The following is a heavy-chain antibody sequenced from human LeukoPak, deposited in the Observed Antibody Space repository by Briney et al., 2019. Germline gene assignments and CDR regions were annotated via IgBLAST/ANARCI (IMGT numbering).Heavy chain of an antibody. CDR3: ASPNYGDDPSFDY. CDR2: IIPILGIA. CDR1: GGTFSSYA. Sequence: SVKVSCKASGGTFSSYAISWVRQAPGQGLEWMGRIIPILGIANYAQKFQGRVTITADKSTSTAYMELSSLRSEDTAVYYCASPNYGDDPSFDYWGQGTLVTVSS. J-gene: IGHJ4*02. D-gene: IGHD4-17*01. V-gene: IGHV1-69*04.